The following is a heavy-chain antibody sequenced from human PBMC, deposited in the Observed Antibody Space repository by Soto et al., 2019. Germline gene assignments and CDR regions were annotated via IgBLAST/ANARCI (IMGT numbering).Heavy chain of an antibody. CDR1: GFTFSSYS. D-gene: IGHD3-16*01. V-gene: IGHV3-48*01. Sequence: EVQLVESGGGLVQPGGSLRLSCAASGFTFSSYSMNWVRQAPGKGLEWVSYISSSSSTIYYADSVKGRFSISRDNAKNSLYLQLNSLRAEDTAVYYCARDASVGVTNYYGMDVWGQGTTVTVSS. J-gene: IGHJ6*02. CDR3: ARDASVGVTNYYGMDV. CDR2: ISSSSSTI.